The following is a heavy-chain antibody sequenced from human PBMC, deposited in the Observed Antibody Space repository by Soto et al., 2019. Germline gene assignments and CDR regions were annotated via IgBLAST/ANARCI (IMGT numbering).Heavy chain of an antibody. V-gene: IGHV1-18*01. CDR3: ASMFCSCTSCYDYYYYGMDV. D-gene: IGHD2-2*01. CDR1: GYTFTSYG. Sequence: ASVKVSCKASGYTFTSYGISWVRQAPGQGLEWMGWISAYNGNTNYAQKLQGRVAMTTDTSTSTAYMELRSLRSDDTAVYYCASMFCSCTSCYDYYYYGMDVWGQGTTVTVSS. J-gene: IGHJ6*02. CDR2: ISAYNGNT.